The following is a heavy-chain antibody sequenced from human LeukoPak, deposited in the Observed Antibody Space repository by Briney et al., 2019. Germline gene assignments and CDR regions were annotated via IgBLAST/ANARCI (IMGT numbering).Heavy chain of an antibody. CDR1: GYSFTSSW. CDR2: INPGDSDT. CDR3: ARGDFDWLLNY. J-gene: IGHJ4*02. V-gene: IGHV5-51*01. D-gene: IGHD3-9*01. Sequence: GESLKISCQASGYSFTSSWIGWARQMPGKGLEWMAIINPGDSDTRYSPSFQGQVTISADKSISTAYLQWSSLKASDTAMYYCARGDFDWLLNYWGQGTLVTVSS.